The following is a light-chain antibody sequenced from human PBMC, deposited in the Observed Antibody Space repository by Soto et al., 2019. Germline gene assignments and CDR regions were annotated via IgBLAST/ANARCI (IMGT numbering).Light chain of an antibody. CDR1: QSVRSN. CDR3: HQYGNTPWT. J-gene: IGKJ1*01. CDR2: DAS. V-gene: IGKV3-15*01. Sequence: VMTQSPATLSVSPGERATLSCRASQSVRSNLAWYQQKPGQPPRLLIYDASTRATGIPSRFSGSGSRTEFTLTISRMQPHDVAVYSCHQYGNTPWTFGEGTKLGIK.